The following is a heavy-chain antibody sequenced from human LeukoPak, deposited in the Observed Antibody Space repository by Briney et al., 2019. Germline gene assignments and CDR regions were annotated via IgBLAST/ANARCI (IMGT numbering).Heavy chain of an antibody. D-gene: IGHD3-10*01. V-gene: IGHV4-34*01. J-gene: IGHJ5*02. Sequence: SETLSLTCAVYGGSFSGYYWSWIRQPPGKGLEWIGEINHSGSTNYNPSLKSRVTISVDTSKNQFSLTLSSVTAADTAVYYCARGLVLWFGEATYNWFDPWGQGTLVTVSS. CDR1: GGSFSGYY. CDR2: INHSGST. CDR3: ARGLVLWFGEATYNWFDP.